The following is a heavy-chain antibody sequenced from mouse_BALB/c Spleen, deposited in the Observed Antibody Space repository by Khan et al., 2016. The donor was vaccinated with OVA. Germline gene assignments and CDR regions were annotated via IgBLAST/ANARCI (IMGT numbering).Heavy chain of an antibody. Sequence: QIQLQQSGPGLVQPSQSLSITCTVSGFSLTNYGVHWIRQSPGRGLEWLGLIWSGGNTDYNAAFISRLTISKDNTKSQILFKMNSLQADDTAIYYCARKRGVHYNMDFWGQGISVTVSS. CDR2: IWSGGNT. J-gene: IGHJ4*01. CDR3: ARKRGVHYNMDF. CDR1: GFSLTNYG. V-gene: IGHV2-2*01.